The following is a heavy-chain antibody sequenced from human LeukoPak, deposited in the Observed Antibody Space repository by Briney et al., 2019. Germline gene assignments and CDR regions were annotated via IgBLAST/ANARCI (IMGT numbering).Heavy chain of an antibody. CDR3: ARDLYYYGSGTPPDY. D-gene: IGHD3-10*01. CDR2: ISWNSGSI. CDR1: GFTFDDYA. J-gene: IGHJ4*02. V-gene: IGHV3-9*01. Sequence: GGSLRLSCAASGFTFDDYAMHWVRQAPGKGLEWVSGISWNSGSIGYADSVKGRFTISRDNSKNTLYLQMNSLRAEDTAVYYCARDLYYYGSGTPPDYWGQGTLVTVSS.